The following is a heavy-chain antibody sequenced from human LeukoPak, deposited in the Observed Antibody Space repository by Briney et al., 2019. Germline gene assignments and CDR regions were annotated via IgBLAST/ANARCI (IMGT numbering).Heavy chain of an antibody. J-gene: IGHJ5*02. Sequence: SGPTLVNPTQTLTLTCTFSGFSLRTSGVGVGWIRQPPGQALEWLALIYWDDDKRYSPSLKSRLTIAKDTSKNQVVLTMTNMDPVNTATYYCAQSKEPWGWFDPWGQGTLVTVSS. CDR2: IYWDDDK. D-gene: IGHD1-26*01. V-gene: IGHV2-5*02. CDR1: GFSLRTSGVG. CDR3: AQSKEPWGWFDP.